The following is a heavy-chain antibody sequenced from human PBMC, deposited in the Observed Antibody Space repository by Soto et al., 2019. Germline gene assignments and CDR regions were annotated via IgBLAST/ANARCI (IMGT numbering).Heavy chain of an antibody. CDR2: MNPNSGST. V-gene: IGHV1-8*01. CDR1: GYTFTNYD. D-gene: IGHD5-12*01. J-gene: IGHJ4*02. Sequence: QVQLVQSGAEVKRPGASVKVSCKASGYTFTNYDINWVRQATGQGREWMGWMNPNSGSTGDAQKFQGRVTMTRDTSTSTSYLELSSLRSYDTAVFYFATCMGSSHCYDYNFEHWGQGTLVTVSS. CDR3: ATCMGSSHCYDYNFEH.